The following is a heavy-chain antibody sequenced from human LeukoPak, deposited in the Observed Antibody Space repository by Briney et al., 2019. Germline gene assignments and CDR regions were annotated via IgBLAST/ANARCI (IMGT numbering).Heavy chain of an antibody. Sequence: GGSLRLSCAASGFTFSSYGMHWVRQAPGKGLEWVAVISFDGSNKYYADSVKGRFTISRDNSKNTLYLQMNSLRAEDTALYYCAKVHAVGIAHCGGDCYYFDYWAREPWSPSPQ. V-gene: IGHV3-30*18. J-gene: IGHJ4*02. D-gene: IGHD2-21*02. CDR1: GFTFSSYG. CDR3: AKVHAVGIAHCGGDCYYFDY. CDR2: ISFDGSNK.